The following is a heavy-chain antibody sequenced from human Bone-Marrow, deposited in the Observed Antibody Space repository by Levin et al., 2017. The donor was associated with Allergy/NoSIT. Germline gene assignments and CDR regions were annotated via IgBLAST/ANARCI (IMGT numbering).Heavy chain of an antibody. V-gene: IGHV3-11*01. CDR3: AREESPWAFGGALDV. J-gene: IGHJ6*02. CDR2: IRSTGSPT. Sequence: MSGGSLRLSCVGSEFTFSDFYMTWIRQAPGKGLEWVASIRSTGSPTYQPDSLKGRFTISRDNANNSLYLQIDSLRVEDTAVYYCAREESPWAFGGALDVWGQGTTVTVSS. D-gene: IGHD3-16*01. CDR1: EFTFSDFY.